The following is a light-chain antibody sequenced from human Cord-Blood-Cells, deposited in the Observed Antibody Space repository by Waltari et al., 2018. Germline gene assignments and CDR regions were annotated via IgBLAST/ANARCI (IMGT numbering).Light chain of an antibody. CDR1: SSDVCGYNY. J-gene: IGLJ1*01. Sequence: QSALTQPASVSGSPGQSITISCPGTSSDVCGYNYVSWYQQHQGKAPKLMIYDCSNRPSGVSNRFSGSKSVNTASLTISGLQAEDEADYYCSSYTSSSTLYVFGTGTKVTVL. CDR2: DCS. V-gene: IGLV2-14*01. CDR3: SSYTSSSTLYV.